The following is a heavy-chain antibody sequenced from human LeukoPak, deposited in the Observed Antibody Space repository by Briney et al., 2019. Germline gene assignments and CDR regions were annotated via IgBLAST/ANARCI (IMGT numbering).Heavy chain of an antibody. CDR2: ISSSGSTI. CDR1: GFTFSSYE. V-gene: IGHV3-48*03. Sequence: GGSLRLSCAASGFTFSSYEMNWVRQAPGKGLEWVSYISSSGSTIYYADSVKGRFTISRDNAKNSLYLQMNSLRAEDTAVYYCAKAPVTSCRGAFCYPFDYWGQGTLVTVSS. D-gene: IGHD2-15*01. CDR3: AKAPVTSCRGAFCYPFDY. J-gene: IGHJ4*02.